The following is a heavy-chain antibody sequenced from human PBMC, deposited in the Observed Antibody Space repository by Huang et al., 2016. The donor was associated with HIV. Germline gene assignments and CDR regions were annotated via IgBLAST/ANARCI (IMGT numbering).Heavy chain of an antibody. D-gene: IGHD6-19*01. V-gene: IGHV4-39*01. CDR3: ARHGRVAGHYYNNMDV. CDR1: GGSISSSSYY. J-gene: IGHJ6*02. CDR2: IYYSGNT. Sequence: LQLQESGPGLVKSSETLSLICTVSGGSISSSSYYWGWIRQPPGKGPEWIGRIYYSGNTYYNPPLKSRGTIAVDTSKNQFSLKVKSVTAADTAVYYCARHGRVAGHYYNNMDVWGRGTTVTVSS.